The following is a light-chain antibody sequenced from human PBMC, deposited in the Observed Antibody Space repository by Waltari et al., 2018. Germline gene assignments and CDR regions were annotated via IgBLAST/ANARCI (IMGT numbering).Light chain of an antibody. CDR2: VNSDGSH. CDR1: SGHSSNI. CDR3: QTGGHGTWV. V-gene: IGLV4-69*01. J-gene: IGLJ3*02. Sequence: QLLLTQSPSASASLGASVKLTCTLSSGHSSNIIAWLQQQPEKGPRYLMKVNSDGSHSKGDGIPERFSGARSGTERYLTISTGQSEDEADYYCQTGGHGTWVFGGGTKLTVL.